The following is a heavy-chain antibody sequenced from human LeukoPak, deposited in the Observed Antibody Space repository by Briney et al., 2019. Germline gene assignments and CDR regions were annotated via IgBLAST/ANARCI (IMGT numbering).Heavy chain of an antibody. J-gene: IGHJ4*02. CDR2: IYTSGST. CDR1: GGSISRYY. CDR3: ARGLGAIAVAGWSYYFDY. V-gene: IGHV4-4*07. Sequence: SETLSLTCTVSGGSISRYYWSWVRQPAGKGLEWIGRIYTSGSTNYNPSLKSRVTMSVDTSKNQFSLKLSSVTAADTAVYYCARGLGAIAVAGWSYYFDYWGQGTLVTVSS. D-gene: IGHD6-19*01.